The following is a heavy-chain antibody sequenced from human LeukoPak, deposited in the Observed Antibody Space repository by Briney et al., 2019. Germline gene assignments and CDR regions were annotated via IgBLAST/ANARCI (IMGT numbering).Heavy chain of an antibody. J-gene: IGHJ4*02. CDR1: GGSFSGYY. V-gene: IGHV4-34*01. CDR2: INHSGST. D-gene: IGHD3-22*01. Sequence: SETLSLTCAVYGGSFSGYYWSWIRQPPGKGLEWIGEINHSGSTNYNPSLKSRVTISVDTSKNQFSLKLSSVTAADTAVYHCARRGYSNGFYYFDYWGQGTLVTVSS. CDR3: ARRGYSNGFYYFDY.